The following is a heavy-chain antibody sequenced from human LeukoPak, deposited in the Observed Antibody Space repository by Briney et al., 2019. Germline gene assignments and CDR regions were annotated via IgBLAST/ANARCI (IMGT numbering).Heavy chain of an antibody. CDR3: ARAALYYDSCGYFDL. D-gene: IGHD3-22*01. CDR1: GYTFTGYY. J-gene: IGHJ4*02. Sequence: ASVKVSCKASGYTFTGYYMHWVRQAPGQGLEWMGGINPNNGDTNYAQKFQGRVTMTRDTSISTAYMELRRLRYDDTAVYYCARAALYYDSCGYFDLWGQGTLVTVSS. V-gene: IGHV1-2*02. CDR2: INPNNGDT.